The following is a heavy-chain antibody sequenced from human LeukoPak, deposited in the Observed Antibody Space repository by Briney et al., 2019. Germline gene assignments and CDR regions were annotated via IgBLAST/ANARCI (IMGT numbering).Heavy chain of an antibody. J-gene: IGHJ6*03. Sequence: GGSPRLSCTASGFTFSSYSMNCLRQAPGKGLEGVSSIKRRRRNYIYYPDAVKVRLPISRENAKHSLYLQMNSLSAEDTAVYYCAREHSGYDFPGRDYYYMDVWGKGTTVTVSS. CDR1: GFTFSSYS. CDR2: IKRRRRNYI. D-gene: IGHD5-12*01. CDR3: AREHSGYDFPGRDYYYMDV. V-gene: IGHV3-21*01.